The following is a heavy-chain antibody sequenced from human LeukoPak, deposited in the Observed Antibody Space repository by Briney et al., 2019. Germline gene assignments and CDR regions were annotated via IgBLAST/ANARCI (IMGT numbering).Heavy chain of an antibody. CDR1: GGSISSSHYY. V-gene: IGHV4-39*01. CDR2: TYYSGTT. J-gene: IGHJ6*03. CDR3: ARQSSDYYYYYIDV. Sequence: SETLSLTCTVPGGSISSSHYYWGWIRQSPGKGLEWIGSTYYSGTTYYNPSLESRVTISDDTSMNRFSLMLTSLTAADTAVYYCARQSSDYYYYYIDVWGEGTTVIVSS.